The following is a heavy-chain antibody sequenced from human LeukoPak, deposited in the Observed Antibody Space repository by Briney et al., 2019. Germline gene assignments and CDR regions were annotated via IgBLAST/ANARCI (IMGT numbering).Heavy chain of an antibody. CDR3: MGYEQGWFDP. Sequence: APVKVSCKASGYSFIDYFIHWVRQAPGQGLECMGWINPNTGDTRYVQKFQGRVTMTRDTSISTVCMELSGLNSDDTAIYFIMGYEQGWFDPWGQGTLVTVST. J-gene: IGHJ5*02. D-gene: IGHD2-8*01. CDR1: GYSFIDYF. V-gene: IGHV1-2*02. CDR2: INPNTGDT.